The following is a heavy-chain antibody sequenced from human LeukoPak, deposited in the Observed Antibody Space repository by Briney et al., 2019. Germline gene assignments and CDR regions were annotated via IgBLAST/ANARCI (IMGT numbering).Heavy chain of an antibody. Sequence: GGSLRLSCAASGFTFSSYEMNWVRQAPGKGLEWVSYISSSGSTIYYADSVKGRFTISRDNSKNTLFLQMNSLRVEDTPLYYCARAYGSSGYYQLPIDYWGQGTLVTVSS. J-gene: IGHJ4*02. V-gene: IGHV3-48*03. CDR2: ISSSGSTI. CDR3: ARAYGSSGYYQLPIDY. CDR1: GFTFSSYE. D-gene: IGHD3-22*01.